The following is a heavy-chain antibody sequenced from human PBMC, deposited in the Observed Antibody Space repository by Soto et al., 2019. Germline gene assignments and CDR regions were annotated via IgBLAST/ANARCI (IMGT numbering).Heavy chain of an antibody. D-gene: IGHD6-6*01. Sequence: QVQLVESGGGLVNPGGSLRLSCADSAFTFTDYYMSWIRQAPGKGLECLSYISPSGSDIAYADSVRGRFTISRDNARNSLYLQMNSLRCDDTAVYYCARTARHFDYWGQGTLVTVSS. V-gene: IGHV3-11*01. CDR1: AFTFTDYY. CDR3: ARTARHFDY. J-gene: IGHJ4*02. CDR2: ISPSGSDI.